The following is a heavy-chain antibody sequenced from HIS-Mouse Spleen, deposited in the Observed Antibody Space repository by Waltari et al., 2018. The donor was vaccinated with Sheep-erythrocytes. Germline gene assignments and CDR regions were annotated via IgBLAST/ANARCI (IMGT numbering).Heavy chain of an antibody. CDR1: GGPISSSSYY. Sequence: QLQLQESGPGLVKPSETLSLTCTVPGGPISSSSYYWGWIRQPPGKGLEWIGSIYYSGSTYYNPSLKSRVTISVDTSKNQFSLKLSSVTAADTAVYYCARHKDTAMVHFDYWGQGTLVTVSS. J-gene: IGHJ4*02. CDR2: IYYSGST. V-gene: IGHV4-39*01. CDR3: ARHKDTAMVHFDY. D-gene: IGHD5-18*01.